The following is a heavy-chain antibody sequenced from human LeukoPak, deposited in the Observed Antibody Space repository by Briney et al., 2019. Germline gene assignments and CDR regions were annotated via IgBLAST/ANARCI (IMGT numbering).Heavy chain of an antibody. J-gene: IGHJ4*02. D-gene: IGHD7-27*01. CDR1: GFTFSGHA. Sequence: GGSLRLSCAASGFTFSGHAMHLVRQTPGVGLEWVAIIGNDGRDQHYSESVKGRFTISRDNSKNTLFLQLNSLRPEDTALYLCARDLMWGFDYWGQGTLVTVSS. CDR2: IGNDGRDQ. CDR3: ARDLMWGFDY. V-gene: IGHV3-30*02.